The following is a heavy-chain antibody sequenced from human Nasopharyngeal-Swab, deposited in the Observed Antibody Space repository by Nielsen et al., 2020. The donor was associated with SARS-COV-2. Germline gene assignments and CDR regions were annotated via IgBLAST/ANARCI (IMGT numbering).Heavy chain of an antibody. CDR3: ARGGRGSQYYMDV. CDR1: GFTFSTYD. J-gene: IGHJ6*03. V-gene: IGHV3-13*05. CDR2: IGIAGDP. D-gene: IGHD1-26*01. Sequence: GGSLRLSCAASGFTFSTYDMHWVRQVTGKSLEWVSAIGIAGDPYYAGSVKGRFTISRENAKNSLYLQMNSLRAGDTAVYYCARGGRGSQYYMDVWGKGTTVTVSS.